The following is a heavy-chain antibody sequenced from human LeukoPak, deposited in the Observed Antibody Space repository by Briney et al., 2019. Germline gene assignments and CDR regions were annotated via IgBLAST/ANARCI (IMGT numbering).Heavy chain of an antibody. CDR2: INSDGSST. J-gene: IGHJ4*02. Sequence: QPGGSLRLSCAASGFTFSSYWMHWVRQAPGKGLVWVSRINSDGSSTSYVDSVKGRFTISRDNAKNTLYLQMNSLRAEDTAVYYCARAQYSYGHYYFDYWGQGTLVTVSS. CDR1: GFTFSSYW. V-gene: IGHV3-74*01. D-gene: IGHD5-18*01. CDR3: ARAQYSYGHYYFDY.